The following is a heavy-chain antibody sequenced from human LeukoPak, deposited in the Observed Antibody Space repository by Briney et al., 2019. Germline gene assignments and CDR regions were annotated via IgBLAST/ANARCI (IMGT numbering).Heavy chain of an antibody. Sequence: SETLSLTCTVSGASIGSYYWSWIRQPPGKGLEWIGEINHSGSTNYNPSLKSRVTVSVDTSKNQFSLKLTSVTAADTAVYYCARRVRIAAPFNPWGQGTLVIVSS. J-gene: IGHJ5*02. CDR1: GASIGSYY. D-gene: IGHD6-13*01. V-gene: IGHV4-34*01. CDR3: ARRVRIAAPFNP. CDR2: INHSGST.